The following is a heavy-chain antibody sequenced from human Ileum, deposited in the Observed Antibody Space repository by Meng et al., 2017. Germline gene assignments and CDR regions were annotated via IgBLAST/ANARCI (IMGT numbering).Heavy chain of an antibody. CDR2: INQDGSEK. CDR3: GTSSLGWGADGFDM. V-gene: IGHV3-7*03. D-gene: IGHD7-27*01. Sequence: GESLKISCAASGFTSSIYWMTWVRQAPGKGLEWVAIINQDGSEKYYVDSVKGRFTISRDNSKNTLHLQMNSLRVEDTALYYCGTSSLGWGADGFDMWGQGIMVTVSS. CDR1: GFTSSIYW. J-gene: IGHJ3*02.